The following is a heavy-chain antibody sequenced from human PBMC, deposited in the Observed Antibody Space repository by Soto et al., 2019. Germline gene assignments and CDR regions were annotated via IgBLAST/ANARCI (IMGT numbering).Heavy chain of an antibody. V-gene: IGHV4-59*01. Sequence: QVQLQESGPGLVKPSETLSLTCTVSGGSISSYYWSWIRQPPGKGLEWIGYIYYSGSTNYNPSLKSRVTISVDTSKNQFSLKLSSVTAADTAVYYCARDPGRYCSGGSCYPYYYYYGMDVW. D-gene: IGHD2-15*01. CDR3: ARDPGRYCSGGSCYPYYYYYGMDV. J-gene: IGHJ6*01. CDR2: IYYSGST. CDR1: GGSISSYY.